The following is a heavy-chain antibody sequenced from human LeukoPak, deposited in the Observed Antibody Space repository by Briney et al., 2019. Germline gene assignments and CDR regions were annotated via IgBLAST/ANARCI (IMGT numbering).Heavy chain of an antibody. CDR3: VGGGLHIFDY. D-gene: IGHD3-16*01. V-gene: IGHV4-59*04. CDR2: IFHSGST. CDR1: GGSISSYY. Sequence: PSETLSLTCTVSGGSISSYYWGWIRQPPGKGLEWFGRIFHSGSTYYNPSLKSRVTMSIDTSKNQFSLKLGSVTAADTAVYYCVGGGLHIFDYWGQGTLVTVSS. J-gene: IGHJ4*02.